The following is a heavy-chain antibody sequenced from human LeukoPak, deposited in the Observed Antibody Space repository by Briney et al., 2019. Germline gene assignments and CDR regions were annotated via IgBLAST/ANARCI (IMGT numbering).Heavy chain of an antibody. D-gene: IGHD3-3*01. J-gene: IGHJ6*02. CDR1: GFTFSSYS. Sequence: GGSLRLSCAASGFTFSSYSMNWVRQAPGKGLEWVSSISSSSSYIYYADSVKGRFTISRDNAKNSLYLQMNSLRAEDTAVYYCARDLYDFWSGFTYYYYYYGMDVWGQGTTVTVSS. CDR2: ISSSSSYI. V-gene: IGHV3-21*01. CDR3: ARDLYDFWSGFTYYYYYYGMDV.